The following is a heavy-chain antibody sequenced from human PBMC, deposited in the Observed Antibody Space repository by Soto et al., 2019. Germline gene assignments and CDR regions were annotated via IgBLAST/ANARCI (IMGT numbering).Heavy chain of an antibody. J-gene: IGHJ4*02. D-gene: IGHD6-13*01. CDR1: GFTFSTYA. CDR3: AKDRSGSWALDF. CDR2: ISYDASSK. V-gene: IGHV3-30*18. Sequence: QVQLVESGGGVVQPGRSLRLSCAASGFTFSTYAMHWVRQAPGKGLDWVAVISYDASSKNYEDSVKGRFTISRDHSKNTRYLQLNSLTPEDTAVYYCAKDRSGSWALDFWGQGTLVTGSS.